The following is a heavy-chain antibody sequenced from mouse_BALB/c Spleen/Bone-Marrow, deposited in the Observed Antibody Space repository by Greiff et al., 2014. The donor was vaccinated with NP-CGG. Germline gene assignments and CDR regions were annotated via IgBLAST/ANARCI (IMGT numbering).Heavy chain of an antibody. CDR2: IYPGDGDT. J-gene: IGHJ2*01. CDR1: GYAFSSYW. V-gene: IGHV1-80*01. D-gene: IGHD1-1*01. Sequence: QVQLQQSGAELVRPGSPVKISCKASGYAFSSYWMNWVKQRPGQGLEWIGQIYPGDGDTNYNGKFKGKATLTADKSSSTAYMQLSSLTSEDSAVYFCARDYYGSRYYFDYWGQGTTLTVSS. CDR3: ARDYYGSRYYFDY.